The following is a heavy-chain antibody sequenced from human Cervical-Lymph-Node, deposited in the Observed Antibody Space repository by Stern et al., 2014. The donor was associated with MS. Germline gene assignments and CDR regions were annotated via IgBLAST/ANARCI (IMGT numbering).Heavy chain of an antibody. D-gene: IGHD2-8*01. CDR1: GYTFTSYG. CDR3: ARDGIVLMVYAMNFDY. J-gene: IGHJ4*02. V-gene: IGHV1-18*01. Sequence: VQLVQSAAEVKKPGASVKVSCKASGYTFTSYGISWVRQAPGQGLEWMGWISAYNGHTNYAQKLQGRVTMTADTSTSTAYMELRSLRSDDTAVYYCARDGIVLMVYAMNFDYWGQGTLVTVSS. CDR2: ISAYNGHT.